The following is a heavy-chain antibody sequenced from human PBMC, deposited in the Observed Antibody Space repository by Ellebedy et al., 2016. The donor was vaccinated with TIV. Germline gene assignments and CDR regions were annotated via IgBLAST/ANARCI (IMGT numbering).Heavy chain of an antibody. CDR1: GGSISTYY. CDR2: IYYSGST. D-gene: IGHD2-15*01. CDR3: ARAWSTPDS. V-gene: IGHV4-59*01. J-gene: IGHJ4*02. Sequence: MPSETLSLTCTVSGGSISTYYCSWIPQPPGKGLEWIGYIYYSGSTHYNPPLKSRVTISVDTSKNQFSLKLSSVTAADTAVYYCARAWSTPDSWGQGTLVIVSS.